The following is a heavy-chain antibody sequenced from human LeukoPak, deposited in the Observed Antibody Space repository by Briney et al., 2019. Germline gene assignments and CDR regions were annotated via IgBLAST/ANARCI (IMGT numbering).Heavy chain of an antibody. V-gene: IGHV3-30*02. J-gene: IGHJ4*02. CDR1: GFTFSNCG. D-gene: IGHD1-26*01. Sequence: GGSLRLSCAASGFTFSNCGMHWVRQAPGKGMGRVAFIRYDGSNKYYADSVRGRFTISRDNSKTTLYLQMNSLRAEDTAVYYCAKDPGGSYSHFDYWGQGTLVIVSS. CDR2: IRYDGSNK. CDR3: AKDPGGSYSHFDY.